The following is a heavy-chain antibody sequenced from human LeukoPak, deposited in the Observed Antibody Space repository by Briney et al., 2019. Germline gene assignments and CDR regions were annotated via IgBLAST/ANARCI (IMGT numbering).Heavy chain of an antibody. J-gene: IGHJ4*02. CDR3: SGENGAFSPFGY. CDR1: GGSITSTNW. D-gene: IGHD2-8*01. V-gene: IGHV4-4*02. Sequence: RSGPLSLTCGVSGGSITSTNWLSRARHPPGQGLEWIGEVSLSGLTNYNPSLSSRVIMALDTSKNHLSLHLTSVTAADTAVYYCSGENGAFSPFGYWGQGYLVTVLS. CDR2: VSLSGLT.